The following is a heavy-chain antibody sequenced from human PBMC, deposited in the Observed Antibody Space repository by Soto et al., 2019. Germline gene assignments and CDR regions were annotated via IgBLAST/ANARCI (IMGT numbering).Heavy chain of an antibody. D-gene: IGHD2-15*01. CDR2: IYYSGST. CDR3: ARVHVVVVAAAFDY. V-gene: IGHV4-30-4*02. J-gene: IGHJ4*02. CDR1: GGSISSGDYY. Sequence: SETLSLTCTVSGGSISSGDYYWSWIRQPPGKGLEWIGYIYYSGSTYYNPSLKSRVTISVDTSKNQFSLKLSSVTAADTAVYYCARVHVVVVAAAFDYWCQGTLVTVSS.